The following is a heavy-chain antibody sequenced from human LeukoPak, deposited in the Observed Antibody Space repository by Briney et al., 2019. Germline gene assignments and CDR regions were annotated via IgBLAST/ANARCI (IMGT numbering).Heavy chain of an antibody. V-gene: IGHV3-15*01. J-gene: IGHJ5*02. CDR1: GFTFSNAW. D-gene: IGHD3-16*02. CDR3: TTDNFMITFGGVISNWFDP. Sequence: PGGSLRLSCAASGFTFSNAWMSWVRQAPGKGLEGVGRIKSKTDGWTTDYAAPVKGRFTISRDDSKNTLYLQMNSLKTEDTAVYYCTTDNFMITFGGVISNWFDPWGQGTLVTVSS. CDR2: IKSKTDGWTT.